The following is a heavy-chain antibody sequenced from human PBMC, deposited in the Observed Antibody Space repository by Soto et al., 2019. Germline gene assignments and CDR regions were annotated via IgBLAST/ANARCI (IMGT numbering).Heavy chain of an antibody. CDR3: AKQGGRAEARVYYYYGLAV. J-gene: IGHJ6*02. V-gene: IGHV1-69*13. CDR2: IIPFAGTT. D-gene: IGHD3-16*01. CDR1: GCTFSNFA. Sequence: SVKVSCKASGCTFSNFAFTWVRQAPGQGLEWMGEIIPFAGTTDHAQPFQGRVTLTADELTSTVYMELSSLRSDDSAVYYCAKQGGRAEARVYYYYGLAVWGQGTTVTVSS.